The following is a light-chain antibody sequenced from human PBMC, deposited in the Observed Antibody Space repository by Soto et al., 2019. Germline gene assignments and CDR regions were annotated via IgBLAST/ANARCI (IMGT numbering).Light chain of an antibody. V-gene: IGKV3-20*01. CDR1: QSISSSY. Sequence: TQSPGTLSLSPGERATLSCRASQSISSSYLAWYQQKPGQAPRLLIYGASSRASGFPNRFSGSGSGTDFTLTISRLEPEDFAVYYCQHYGSSLSITFGQGTRLEIK. CDR2: GAS. J-gene: IGKJ5*01. CDR3: QHYGSSLSIT.